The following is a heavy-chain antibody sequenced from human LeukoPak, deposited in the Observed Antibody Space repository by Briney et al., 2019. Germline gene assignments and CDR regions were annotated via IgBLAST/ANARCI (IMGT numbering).Heavy chain of an antibody. D-gene: IGHD3-3*01. V-gene: IGHV3-64*01. CDR3: ARAYDFWSGYYNY. Sequence: PGGSLRLSCAASGFTFSSYAMHWVRQAPGKGLEYVSAISNNGGSTYYANSVKGRFTISRDNSKNTLYLQMGSLRAEDMAVYYCARAYDFWSGYYNYWSQGTLVTVSS. J-gene: IGHJ4*02. CDR1: GFTFSSYA. CDR2: ISNNGGST.